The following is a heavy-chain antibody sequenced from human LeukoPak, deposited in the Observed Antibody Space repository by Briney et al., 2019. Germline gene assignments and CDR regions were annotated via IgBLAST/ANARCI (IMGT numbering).Heavy chain of an antibody. D-gene: IGHD2-2*01. CDR3: ARGRRGVVVPAARKNWFDP. CDR1: GGSFSGYY. J-gene: IGHJ5*02. V-gene: IGHV4-34*01. CDR2: INHSGST. Sequence: SETLSLTCAVYGGSFSGYYWSWIRQPPGKGLEWIGEINHSGSTNYNPSLKSRVTTSVDTSKNQFSLKLSSVTAADTAVYYCARGRRGVVVPAARKNWFDPWGQGTLVTVSS.